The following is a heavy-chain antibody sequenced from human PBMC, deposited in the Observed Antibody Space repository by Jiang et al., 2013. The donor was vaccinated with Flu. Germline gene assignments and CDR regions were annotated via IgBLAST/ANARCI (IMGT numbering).Heavy chain of an antibody. CDR3: TTVGVDSGDYELGYYYYYYMDV. J-gene: IGHJ6*03. V-gene: IGHV3-15*07. CDR1: GFSFNNAW. CDR2: VKSKTDGGTT. Sequence: VQLVESGGGLVKPGGSLRLSCAASGFSFNNAWMNWVHQVSGKGLEWVGRVKSKTDGGTTDYAAPVKGRFTISRDDYKNTLYLQLNSLKTEDSAVYYCTTVGVDSGDYELGYYYYYYMDV. D-gene: IGHD4-17*01.